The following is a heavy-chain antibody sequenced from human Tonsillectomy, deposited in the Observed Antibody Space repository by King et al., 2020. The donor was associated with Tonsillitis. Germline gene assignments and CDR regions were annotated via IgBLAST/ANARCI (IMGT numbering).Heavy chain of an antibody. D-gene: IGHD3-22*01. CDR1: GGSISSYY. CDR2: IYYSGST. V-gene: IGHV4-59*01. J-gene: IGHJ4*02. Sequence: VQLQESVPGLLKPSETLSLTCTVSGGSISSYYWSWIRQPPARGLEWIGYIYYSGSTNYNPSLKILFTISVDTSKNQCSLKLGSVTAADTAVYYCARAGDYYDSSGYYGSYYFDYWGQGTLVTVSS. CDR3: ARAGDYYDSSGYYGSYYFDY.